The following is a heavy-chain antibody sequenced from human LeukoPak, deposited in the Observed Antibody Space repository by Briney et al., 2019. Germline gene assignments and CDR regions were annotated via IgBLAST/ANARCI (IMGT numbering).Heavy chain of an antibody. V-gene: IGHV3-48*03. J-gene: IGHJ4*02. CDR1: GFTFSSYE. CDR3: ARFSPYSRKAFDY. CDR2: ISSSGSTI. Sequence: PGGSLRLSCAASGFTFSSYEMNWVRQAPGKGLEWVSYISSSGSTIYYADSVKGRFTISRDNAKNSLYLQMNSLRAEDTAVYYCARFSPYSRKAFDYWGQGTLVTVSS. D-gene: IGHD1-26*01.